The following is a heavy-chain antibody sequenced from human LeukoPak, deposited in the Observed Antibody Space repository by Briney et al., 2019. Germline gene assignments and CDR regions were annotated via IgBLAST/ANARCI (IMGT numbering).Heavy chain of an antibody. CDR1: GFSFSSFW. D-gene: IGHD2-21*02. CDR3: ARDRSAVTAERCGN. CDR2: INEDGSET. J-gene: IGHJ1*01. Sequence: HPGGSLRLFCAASGFSFSSFWMIWVRQAPGKGLEWVANINEDGSETNYVDSVKGRFTISRDNAKNSVDLQMNSLRAEDTAMYYCARDRSAVTAERCGNWRQGSLVTVSS. V-gene: IGHV3-7*01.